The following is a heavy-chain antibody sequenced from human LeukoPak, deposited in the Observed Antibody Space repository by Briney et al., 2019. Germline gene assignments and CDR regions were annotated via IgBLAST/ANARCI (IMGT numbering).Heavy chain of an antibody. V-gene: IGHV5-51*01. J-gene: IGHJ6*02. CDR2: IYPGDSDT. CDR1: GYSFTSYW. D-gene: IGHD6-19*01. Sequence: GESLKIFCKGSGYSFTSYWIGWVRQMPGKGLEWMGIIYPGDSDTRYSPSFQGQVTISADKSISTAYLQWSSLKASDTAMYYCARRKAVAGTDYYYYGMDVWGQGTTVTVSS. CDR3: ARRKAVAGTDYYYYGMDV.